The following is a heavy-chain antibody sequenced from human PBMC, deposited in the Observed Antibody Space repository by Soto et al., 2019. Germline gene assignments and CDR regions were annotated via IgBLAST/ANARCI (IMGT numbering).Heavy chain of an antibody. Sequence: GVSLRLSCAASGFAFSTYGIHWVRQAPGKGLEWVAVIWYDGSNKYYADSVKGRFTISRDNSKNTLYLQMDSLRAEDTAVYYCARAVGPYDYWGQGTLVTVSS. CDR1: GFAFSTYG. V-gene: IGHV3-33*01. D-gene: IGHD1-26*01. CDR2: IWYDGSNK. J-gene: IGHJ4*02. CDR3: ARAVGPYDY.